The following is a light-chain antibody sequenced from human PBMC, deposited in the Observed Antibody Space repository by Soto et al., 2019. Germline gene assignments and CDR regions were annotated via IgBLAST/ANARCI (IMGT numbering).Light chain of an antibody. CDR1: QSVSSY. V-gene: IGKV3-11*01. J-gene: IGKJ4*01. Sequence: EIMLSQSPATLSLNPGERATLSCRASQSVSSYFAWYQQKPGQAPRLLIYDASNRATGIPVRFSGSGSGTDFTLTISSLEPEDFAVYYCQQRYNWVTFGGGSMADIK. CDR3: QQRYNWVT. CDR2: DAS.